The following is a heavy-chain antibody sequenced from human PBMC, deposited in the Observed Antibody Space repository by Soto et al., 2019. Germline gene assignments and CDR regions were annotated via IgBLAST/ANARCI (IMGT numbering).Heavy chain of an antibody. V-gene: IGHV1-2*04. D-gene: IGHD2-2*01. CDR3: ARGTQLPGATLYYY. CDR1: GYTFTRYD. J-gene: IGHJ4*02. CDR2: INPNSGGT. Sequence: ASVKVSCKASGYTFTRYDMHWVRQAPGQGLEWMGWINPNSGGTNYAQKFQGWITMTRDTSISTAYMELSRLRSDDTAVYYCARGTQLPGATLYYYWGQGTLVTVSS.